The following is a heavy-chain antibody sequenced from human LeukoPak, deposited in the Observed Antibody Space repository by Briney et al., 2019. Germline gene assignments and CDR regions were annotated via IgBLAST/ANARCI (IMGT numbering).Heavy chain of an antibody. J-gene: IGHJ3*02. CDR3: AKNGNSPGGTGTSTSYAFDI. V-gene: IGHV3-48*01. CDR1: GFTFSSYS. CDR2: ISSSSSTI. D-gene: IGHD1-7*01. Sequence: GGSLRLSCAASGFTFSSYSMNWVRQAPGKGLEWVSYISSSSSTIYYADSVKGRFTISRDNSKNTLYLQMNSLRAEDTAVYYCAKNGNSPGGTGTSTSYAFDIWGQGTMVTVSS.